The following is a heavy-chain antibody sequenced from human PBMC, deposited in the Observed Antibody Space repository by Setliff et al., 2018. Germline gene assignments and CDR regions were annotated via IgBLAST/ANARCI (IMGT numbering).Heavy chain of an antibody. V-gene: IGHV4-34*01. CDR2: INHSGST. CDR3: ARGGGSVLPNYYYFNYMDV. J-gene: IGHJ6*03. Sequence: SETLSLTCAVYGGSFSGYYWSWIRQPPGKGLEWIGEINHSGSTNYNQSLKSRVTLSVDTSKNQFSLQLTSVTAADAAIYYCARGGGSVLPNYYYFNYMDVWGKGATVTVSS. D-gene: IGHD2-15*01. CDR1: GGSFSGYY.